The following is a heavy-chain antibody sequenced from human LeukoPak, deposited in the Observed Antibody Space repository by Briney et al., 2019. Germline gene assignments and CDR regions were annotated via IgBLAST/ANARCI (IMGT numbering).Heavy chain of an antibody. CDR2: IKQDGSEK. J-gene: IGHJ4*02. CDR1: GFTFSSYW. CDR3: ARQSYYDILTAGYFDY. D-gene: IGHD3-9*01. V-gene: IGHV3-7*01. Sequence: GGSLRLSCAASGFTFSSYWMSWVRQAPGEGLEWVANIKQDGSEKYYVDSVKGRFTISRDNAKNSLYLQMNSLRAEDTAVYYCARQSYYDILTAGYFDYWGQGTLVTVSS.